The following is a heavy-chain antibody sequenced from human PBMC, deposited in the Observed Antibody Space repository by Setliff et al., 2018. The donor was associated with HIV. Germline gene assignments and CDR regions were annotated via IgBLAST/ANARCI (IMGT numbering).Heavy chain of an antibody. Sequence: GGSLRLSCVASGFMFSSHGMRWVRQAPGKGLECLAFIRADGINKYHADSVKGRFTISRDNSKNTLYLEMNNLRTEDTAVYYCAKDISGYSYWGQGTPVTVSS. CDR1: GFMFSSHG. CDR2: IRADGINK. J-gene: IGHJ4*02. D-gene: IGHD3-22*01. CDR3: AKDISGYSY. V-gene: IGHV3-30*02.